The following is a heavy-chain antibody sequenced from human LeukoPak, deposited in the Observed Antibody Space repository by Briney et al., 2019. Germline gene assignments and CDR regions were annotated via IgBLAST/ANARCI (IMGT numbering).Heavy chain of an antibody. CDR3: AKCSSSWSYFDY. CDR1: GFTVSSNY. D-gene: IGHD6-13*01. Sequence: GGSLRPSCAASGFTVSSNYMSWVRQAPGKGLEWVSVIYSGGSTYYADSVKGRFTISRDNSKNTLYLQMNSLRAEDTAVYYCAKCSSSWSYFDYWGQGTLVTVSS. V-gene: IGHV3-53*05. CDR2: IYSGGST. J-gene: IGHJ4*02.